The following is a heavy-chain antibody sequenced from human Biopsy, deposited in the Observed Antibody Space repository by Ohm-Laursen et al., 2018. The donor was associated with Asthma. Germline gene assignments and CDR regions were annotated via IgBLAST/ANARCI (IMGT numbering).Heavy chain of an antibody. CDR3: AREVSTVDYGYYYIAMDV. CDR1: GGTFGRYA. CDR2: IILIFGTS. V-gene: IGHV1-69*13. D-gene: IGHD4-17*01. J-gene: IGHJ6*02. Sequence: GASVKVSCKASGGTFGRYAISWVRQAPGQGLEWMGGIILIFGTSNYAQKFQGRVTFTADESTSSAYMELSSLTSEDSAVYYCAREVSTVDYGYYYIAMDVWGQGTTVTVSS.